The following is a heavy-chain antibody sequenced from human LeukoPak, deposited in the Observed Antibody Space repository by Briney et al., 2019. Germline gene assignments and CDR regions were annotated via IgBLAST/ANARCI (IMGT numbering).Heavy chain of an antibody. Sequence: GAPVKVSCKASGYTFTGYYMHWVRQAPGQGLEWMGRINPNSGGTNYAQKFQGRVTMTRDTSISTAYMELSRLRSDDTAVYYCARDLFGVVITKDYWGQGTLVTVSS. D-gene: IGHD3-3*01. CDR1: GYTFTGYY. CDR2: INPNSGGT. CDR3: ARDLFGVVITKDY. J-gene: IGHJ4*02. V-gene: IGHV1-2*06.